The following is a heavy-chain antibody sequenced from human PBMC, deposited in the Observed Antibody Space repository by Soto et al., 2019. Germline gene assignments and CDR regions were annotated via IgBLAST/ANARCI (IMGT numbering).Heavy chain of an antibody. CDR2: INPNSGGT. Sequence: ASVKVSCKASGYTFTGYYMHWVRQAPGQGLEWMGWINPNSGGTNYAQKFQGRVTMTRDTSISTAYMELSRLRSDDTAVYYCAREYDILTGGHGMDVWGQGTTVTVSS. J-gene: IGHJ6*02. V-gene: IGHV1-2*02. D-gene: IGHD3-9*01. CDR3: AREYDILTGGHGMDV. CDR1: GYTFTGYY.